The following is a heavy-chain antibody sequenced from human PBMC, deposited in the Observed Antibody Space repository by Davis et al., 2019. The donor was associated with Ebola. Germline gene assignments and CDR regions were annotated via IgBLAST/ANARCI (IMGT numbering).Heavy chain of an antibody. CDR2: ISWSGSTI. Sequence: GESLKISCAASGFTFSDHYMSWIRQAPGKGLEWVSYISWSGSTIYYADSVKGRFTISRDNAKNSLFLQMNSLRAEDTAVYYCAKDTFVLYSRGWRVLDYWGQGALVAVSS. CDR3: AKDTFVLYSRGWRVLDY. V-gene: IGHV3-11*01. CDR1: GFTFSDHY. D-gene: IGHD6-19*01. J-gene: IGHJ4*02.